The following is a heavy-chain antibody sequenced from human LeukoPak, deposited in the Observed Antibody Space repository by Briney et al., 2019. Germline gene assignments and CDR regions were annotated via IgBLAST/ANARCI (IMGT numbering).Heavy chain of an antibody. V-gene: IGHV3-30*18. CDR1: GFTFSSYG. Sequence: PGRSLRLSCAASGFTFSSYGMYWVRQAPGKGLEWVAVISYDGSNKYYADSVKGRFTISRDNSKNTLYLQMNSLRAEDTAVYYCAKAGQGGGYWAQHFDYWGQGTLVTVSS. CDR3: AKAGQGGGYWAQHFDY. J-gene: IGHJ4*02. D-gene: IGHD5-12*01. CDR2: ISYDGSNK.